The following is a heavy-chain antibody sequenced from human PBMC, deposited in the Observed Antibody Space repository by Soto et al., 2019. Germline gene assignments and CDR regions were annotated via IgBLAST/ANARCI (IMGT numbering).Heavy chain of an antibody. CDR2: ITSSGTSI. V-gene: IGHV3-11*01. Sequence: PGGSLRLSCAASGFTFSDYYMSWIRQAPGKGLEWVSYITSSGTSIYYADSVKGRFTISRDNAKNSLFLQMNSLRAEDTAVYYCARDKGQLVPADGYWGQGTLVTVS. CDR1: GFTFSDYY. J-gene: IGHJ4*02. CDR3: ARDKGQLVPADGY. D-gene: IGHD6-6*01.